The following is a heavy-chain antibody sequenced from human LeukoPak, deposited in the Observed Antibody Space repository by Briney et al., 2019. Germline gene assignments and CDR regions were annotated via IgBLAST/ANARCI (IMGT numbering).Heavy chain of an antibody. J-gene: IGHJ3*01. CDR2: IYYPATT. V-gene: IGHV4-59*02. Sequence: PSETLSLTCTVSGDSVRSYYWSWIRQSPGKGLEWIGYIYYPATTYYNPSLKSRVTLSVDTSKNQFSLTMNSVTPSDTAVYYWSKDQTAYDFLSWSRTGSHQAFDVWGQGTLVSVS. CDR3: SKDQTAYDFLSWSRTGSHQAFDV. CDR1: GDSVRSYY. D-gene: IGHD3-3*01.